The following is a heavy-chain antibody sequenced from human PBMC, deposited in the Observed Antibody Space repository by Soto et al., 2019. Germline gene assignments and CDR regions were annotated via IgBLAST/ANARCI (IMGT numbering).Heavy chain of an antibody. CDR2: FSGSGGST. CDR3: AKSGLGGYYYYYYMDV. V-gene: IGHV3-23*01. D-gene: IGHD3-16*01. J-gene: IGHJ6*03. CDR1: GFTFSSYA. Sequence: GGSLRLSCAASGFTFSSYAMSWVRQAPGKGLEWVSAFSGSGGSTYYADSVKGRFTISRDISKNTLYLQMNSLSAEDRAVYYCAKSGLGGYYYYYYMDVWGKGTTVTVSS.